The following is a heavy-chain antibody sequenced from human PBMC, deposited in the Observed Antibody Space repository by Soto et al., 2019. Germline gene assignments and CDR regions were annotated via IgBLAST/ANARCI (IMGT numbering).Heavy chain of an antibody. Sequence: SETLSLTCTVSGGSISSSSYYWGWIRQPPGKGLEWIGSIYYSGSTYYNPSLKRLVPISVGTSKNQSSLKLSSVTAAETAVYYCARDKNTSVIWCGELLSPYGMDVWGQGTTVTVSS. CDR3: ARDKNTSVIWCGELLSPYGMDV. CDR1: GGSISSSSYY. D-gene: IGHD3-10*01. V-gene: IGHV4-39*02. J-gene: IGHJ6*02. CDR2: IYYSGST.